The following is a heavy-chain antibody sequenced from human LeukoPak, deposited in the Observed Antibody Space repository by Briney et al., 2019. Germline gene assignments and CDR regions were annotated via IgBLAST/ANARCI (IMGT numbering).Heavy chain of an antibody. V-gene: IGHV3-23*01. J-gene: IGHJ3*02. CDR2: VFGSGGSA. CDR3: AKDVVGATRGYAFDI. D-gene: IGHD1-26*01. Sequence: GGSLRLSCVASGFIFNNYAMYWVRQAPEKGLEWVSGVFGSGGSAHYADSVKGRFTISRDNSKNTLYLQMNSLRAEDTAVYYCAKDVVGATRGYAFDIWGQGTMVTVSS. CDR1: GFIFNNYA.